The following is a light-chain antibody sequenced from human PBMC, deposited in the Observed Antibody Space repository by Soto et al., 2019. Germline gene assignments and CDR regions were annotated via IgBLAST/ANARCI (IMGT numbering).Light chain of an antibody. CDR1: SSDVGGYNY. J-gene: IGLJ1*01. CDR3: SSYTSNSTPYV. CDR2: EVS. Sequence: QSALTQPASVSGSPGQSITISCTGTSSDVGGYNYVSWYQQHPGKAPKRLIYEVSNRPSGVSNRFSGSKSGNTASLTISGLQAEDEADYSCSSYTSNSTPYVFGTGTKLTVL. V-gene: IGLV2-14*01.